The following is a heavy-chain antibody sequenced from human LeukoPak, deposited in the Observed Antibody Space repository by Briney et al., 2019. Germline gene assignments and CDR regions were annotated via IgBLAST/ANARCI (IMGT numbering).Heavy chain of an antibody. V-gene: IGHV1-69*05. CDR1: GGSFSSYA. J-gene: IGHJ4*02. CDR2: IIPIFGTA. Sequence: SVKVSCKPSGGSFSSYAISWVRQAPGQGLEWMGGIIPIFGTANYAQKFEGTVTITTHETTSTAYTDLSSLRSEQTGIYYCARANYYDSSGYLDYGGQGTWVTVSS. D-gene: IGHD3-22*01. CDR3: ARANYYDSSGYLDY.